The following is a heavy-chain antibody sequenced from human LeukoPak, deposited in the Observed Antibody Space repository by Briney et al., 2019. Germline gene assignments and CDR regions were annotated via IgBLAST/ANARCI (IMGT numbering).Heavy chain of an antibody. CDR1: GYTFTSYG. CDR3: ARESQGYCSGGSCPGGLDY. D-gene: IGHD2-15*01. V-gene: IGHV1-18*01. Sequence: ASVKVSCKASGYTFTSYGISWVRQAPGQGLEWMGWISAYNGNTNYAQKLQGRVTMTTDTSTSTAYMELRSLRSDDTAVYYCARESQGYCSGGSCPGGLDYWGQGTLVTVSS. CDR2: ISAYNGNT. J-gene: IGHJ4*02.